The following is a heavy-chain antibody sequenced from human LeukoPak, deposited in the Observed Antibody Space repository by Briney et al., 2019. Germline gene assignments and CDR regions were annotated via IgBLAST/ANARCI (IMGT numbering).Heavy chain of an antibody. V-gene: IGHV4-39*02. CDR2: ISYGGST. D-gene: IGHD6-19*01. Sequence: SETLSLTCTVSGGSISSSGYYWGWIRQPPGKGLEWIGTISYGGSTYYSPSLKSRVTISVDTSKNHFSLKLSSVTAADTAVYYCARKSSSGWYFDYWGQGTLVTVSS. CDR3: ARKSSSGWYFDY. J-gene: IGHJ4*02. CDR1: GGSISSSGYY.